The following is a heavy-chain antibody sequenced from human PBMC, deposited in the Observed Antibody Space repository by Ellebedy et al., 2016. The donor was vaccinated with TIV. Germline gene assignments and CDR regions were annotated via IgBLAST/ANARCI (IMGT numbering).Heavy chain of an antibody. J-gene: IGHJ6*03. CDR1: GGSISSYY. V-gene: IGHV4-59*01. CDR2: IYYTGST. Sequence: MPSETLSLTCTVSGGSISSYYWSWIRQPPGKGLEWIGYIYYTGSTSYSPSLESRVAISVDMSRNQLSLRLSSLTAADTAVYYCARGARFGSRPYYMDVWGKGATVTVS. D-gene: IGHD3-16*01. CDR3: ARGARFGSRPYYMDV.